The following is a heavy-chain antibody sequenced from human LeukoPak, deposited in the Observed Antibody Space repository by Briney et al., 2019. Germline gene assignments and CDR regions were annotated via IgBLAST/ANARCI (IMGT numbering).Heavy chain of an antibody. CDR1: GGSASGGNYY. J-gene: IGHJ4*02. CDR3: TRTGSTGGY. D-gene: IGHD1-7*01. V-gene: IGHV4-61*01. Sequence: PETLSLTCTVSGGSASGGNYYCSWIRQSPGKGLEWIGYIHYSGSTVYNPSLKSRVTMSIDTSKNQFSLNLSSATAADTAVYYCTRTGSTGGYWGQGTLVTVSS. CDR2: IHYSGST.